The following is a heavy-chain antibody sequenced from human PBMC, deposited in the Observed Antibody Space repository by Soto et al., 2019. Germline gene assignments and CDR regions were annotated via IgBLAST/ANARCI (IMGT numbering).Heavy chain of an antibody. J-gene: IGHJ4*02. CDR2: ITSSSSTM. Sequence: EAQLVESGGGLVQPGGSLRLSCGASALMLRTYSLTWVRQAQGEGLEWVSSITSSSSTMYYADSVKGRFTITRDNAKNSLYLQMNSLRAEDTAVYYCVREVEYCTNGVCFPYFEYWGQGTLVTVSS. D-gene: IGHD2-8*01. V-gene: IGHV3-48*01. CDR3: VREVEYCTNGVCFPYFEY. CDR1: ALMLRTYS.